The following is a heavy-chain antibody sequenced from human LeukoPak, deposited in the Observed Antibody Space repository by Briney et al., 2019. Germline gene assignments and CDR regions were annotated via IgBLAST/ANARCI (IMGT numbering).Heavy chain of an antibody. CDR3: ARDSYYYGSGSSPIDY. CDR1: GFTFSSYS. J-gene: IGHJ4*02. D-gene: IGHD3-10*01. Sequence: GGSLRLSCAASGFTFSSYSMNWVRQAPGKGLEWVSSISSSSSYIYYADSVKGRFTISRDNAKNSLYLQMNSLRAEDTAVYYCARDSYYYGSGSSPIDYWGQGTLVTVSS. V-gene: IGHV3-21*01. CDR2: ISSSSSYI.